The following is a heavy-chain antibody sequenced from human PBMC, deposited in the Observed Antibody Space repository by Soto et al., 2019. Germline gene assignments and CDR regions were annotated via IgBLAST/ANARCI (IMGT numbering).Heavy chain of an antibody. CDR2: INHNGST. J-gene: IGHJ6*03. V-gene: IGHV4-34*01. CDR3: ARGANGAAGKVPAV. Sequence: GKGLEWIGEINHNGSTNYNQSLKSRVTISVDTTKNQFSLKLSSVTAADTAVYYCARGANGAAGKVPAVRG. D-gene: IGHD6-13*01.